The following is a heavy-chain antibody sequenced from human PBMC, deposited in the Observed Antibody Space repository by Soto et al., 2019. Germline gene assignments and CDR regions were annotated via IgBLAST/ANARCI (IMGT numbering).Heavy chain of an antibody. CDR2: INPDNGGK. CDR3: AKDLDDGGRYWDFDL. CDR1: GYTFTHYG. Sequence: QVQLVQSGAEVKKPGASVKVSCRASGYTFTHYGITWVRQAPGQGLEWLGWINPDNGGKHTVQRLHDRLTVTTDRSTTTAYMELRSLIDDDTAVYYCAKDLDDGGRYWDFDLWGRGTLVTVSS. J-gene: IGHJ2*01. V-gene: IGHV1-18*01. D-gene: IGHD4-17*01.